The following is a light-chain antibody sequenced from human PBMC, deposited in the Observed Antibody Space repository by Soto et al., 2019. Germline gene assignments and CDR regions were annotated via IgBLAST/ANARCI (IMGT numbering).Light chain of an antibody. J-gene: IGKJ1*01. CDR3: QHYNNWPPWA. Sequence: EVVMRQSPATLSVSPGERVTLSCRASQSVSSRLAWYQQKPGQSPRLLIYGASTRAPGIPARFSGSGSETEFTLTISSLQSEDFAVYYCQHYNNWPPWAFGQGTKVDIK. V-gene: IGKV3-15*01. CDR2: GAS. CDR1: QSVSSR.